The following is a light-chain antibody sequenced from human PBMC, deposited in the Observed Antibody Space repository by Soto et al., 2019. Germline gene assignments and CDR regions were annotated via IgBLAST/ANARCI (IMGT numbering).Light chain of an antibody. Sequence: DIQMTQSPSSLSASVGDRVTITCRASQGISTYLVWYQLKPGTVPKLLIFAASTLQSGVPSRFSGSGSGTDFTLTISSLQPEDVATYYCQNYNGAPWTFGQGTKVEIK. CDR3: QNYNGAPWT. V-gene: IGKV1-27*01. CDR2: AAS. CDR1: QGISTY. J-gene: IGKJ1*01.